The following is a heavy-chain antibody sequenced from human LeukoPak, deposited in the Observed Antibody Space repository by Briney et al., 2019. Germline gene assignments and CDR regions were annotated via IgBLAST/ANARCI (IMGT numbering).Heavy chain of an antibody. CDR3: AKSQLRYCSGGSCFDAFDI. CDR1: GFPFSSYA. CDR2: ISHSGGTT. D-gene: IGHD2-15*01. Sequence: GGSLRLSCAASGFPFSSYAMSWVRQAPGKGLEWVSAISHSGGTTYYADSVKGRFTISRDNSKNTLYLQMHSLRAEDTALYYCAKSQLRYCSGGSCFDAFDIWGQGAMVTVSS. J-gene: IGHJ3*02. V-gene: IGHV3-23*01.